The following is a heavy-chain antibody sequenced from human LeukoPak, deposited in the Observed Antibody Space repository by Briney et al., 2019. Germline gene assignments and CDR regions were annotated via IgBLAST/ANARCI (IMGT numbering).Heavy chain of an antibody. CDR3: ASRATVPPYNWFDP. V-gene: IGHV5-10-1*01. D-gene: IGHD4-17*01. J-gene: IGHJ5*02. Sequence: GESLKISCKGSGYTFISNWITWVRQMPGKGLEWMGRIDPSDSYTNYSPSFQGHVAISADESTSTAYLQWSSLKASDTAMYYCASRATVPPYNWFDPWGQGTLVTVSS. CDR2: IDPSDSYT. CDR1: GYTFISNW.